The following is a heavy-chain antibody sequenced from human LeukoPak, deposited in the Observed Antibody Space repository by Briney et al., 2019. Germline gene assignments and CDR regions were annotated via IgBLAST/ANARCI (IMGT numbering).Heavy chain of an antibody. CDR2: ISASGST. CDR1: GFPLTNYA. Sequence: GGSLRLSCAASGFPLTNYAISWVRQAPGKELEWVSAISASGSTYYADSVKGHFTISRDNSRNTLYLQMNSLRAEDTAVYYCARSGVAATPRTSDCWGHGTLVTVSS. J-gene: IGHJ4*01. D-gene: IGHD2-15*01. CDR3: ARSGVAATPRTSDC. V-gene: IGHV3-23*01.